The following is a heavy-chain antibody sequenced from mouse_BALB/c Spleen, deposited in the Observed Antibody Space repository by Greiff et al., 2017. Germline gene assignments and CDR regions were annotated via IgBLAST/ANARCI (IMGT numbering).Heavy chain of an antibody. D-gene: IGHD2-2*01. J-gene: IGHJ4*01. Sequence: VQLQQSGTVLARPGASVKMSCKASGYTFTSYWMHWVKQRPGQGLEWIGAIYPGNSDTSYNQKFKGKAKLTAVTSTSTAYMELSSLTNEDSAVYYCTRSRGYGYAMDYWGQGTSVTVSS. CDR2: IYPGNSDT. CDR3: TRSRGYGYAMDY. CDR1: GYTFTSYW. V-gene: IGHV1-5*01.